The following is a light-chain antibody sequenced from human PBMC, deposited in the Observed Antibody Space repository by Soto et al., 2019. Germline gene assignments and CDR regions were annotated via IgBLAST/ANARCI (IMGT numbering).Light chain of an antibody. Sequence: QSVLTQPPSVSGAPGQRVTISCTGSSSNIGAGYDVHWYQQLPGTAPKLLIYGNSNRPSGVPDRFSGSKSGTSASLAITGLQAEDEADYYCQSYDNSLSAHNYVFGTGTKVTVL. V-gene: IGLV1-40*01. J-gene: IGLJ1*01. CDR1: SSNIGAGYD. CDR2: GNS. CDR3: QSYDNSLSAHNYV.